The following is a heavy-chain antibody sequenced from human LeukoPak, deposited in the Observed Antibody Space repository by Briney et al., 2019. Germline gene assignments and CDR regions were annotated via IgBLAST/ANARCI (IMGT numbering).Heavy chain of an antibody. V-gene: IGHV4-39*07. CDR1: GGSISSSSYY. J-gene: IGHJ4*02. CDR2: IYYSGST. CDR3: ARDPWWGGGYYDSSAYFEDY. Sequence: EASETLSLTCTVSGGSISSSSYYWGWIRQPPGKGLEWIGSIYYSGSTYYNPSLKSRVTISVDTSKNQFSLKLSSVTAADTAVYYCARDPWWGGGYYDSSAYFEDYWGQGTLVTVSS. D-gene: IGHD3-22*01.